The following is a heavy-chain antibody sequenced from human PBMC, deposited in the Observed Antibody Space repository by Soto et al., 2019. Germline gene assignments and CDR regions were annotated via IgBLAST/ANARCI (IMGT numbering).Heavy chain of an antibody. CDR2: IYYRGST. J-gene: IGHJ6*02. Sequence: SLTCNVSGGSISGYYWSWIRQSPGKGLEYIGYIYYRGSTNYNSSLKSRVTMSVDTYRNQFSLKMNSVTAADTAVYYCARQQLLPFYYALDVWGQGTKVTVSS. CDR1: GGSISGYY. V-gene: IGHV4-59*01. D-gene: IGHD1-26*01. CDR3: ARQQLLPFYYALDV.